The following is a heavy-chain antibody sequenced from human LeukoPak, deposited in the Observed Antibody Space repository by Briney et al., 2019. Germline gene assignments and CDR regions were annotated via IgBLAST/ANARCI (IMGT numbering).Heavy chain of an antibody. CDR3: ARAYGDYVPFDY. V-gene: IGHV3-23*01. Sequence: PGGSLRLSCAASGFTFSSYAMSWVRQAPGKGLEWVSAIGGSGGSTYYADSVKGRFTISRDNSKNTLYLQMNSLRAEDTAVYYCARAYGDYVPFDYWGQGTLVTVSS. D-gene: IGHD4-17*01. CDR2: IGGSGGST. CDR1: GFTFSSYA. J-gene: IGHJ4*02.